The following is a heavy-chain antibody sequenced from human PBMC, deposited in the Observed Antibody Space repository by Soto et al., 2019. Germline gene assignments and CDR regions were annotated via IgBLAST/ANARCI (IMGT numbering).Heavy chain of an antibody. D-gene: IGHD6-13*01. Sequence: GESLKISCKASGYSFTSYCIGWVRQMPGKGLEWMGIIYPSDSDIRYSPSFQGQVTMSADKSISTAYLQWSSLKASDTAMYYCARRGTSWHTVVYWGQGTLVTVSS. V-gene: IGHV5-51*01. J-gene: IGHJ4*02. CDR3: ARRGTSWHTVVY. CDR1: GYSFTSYC. CDR2: IYPSDSDI.